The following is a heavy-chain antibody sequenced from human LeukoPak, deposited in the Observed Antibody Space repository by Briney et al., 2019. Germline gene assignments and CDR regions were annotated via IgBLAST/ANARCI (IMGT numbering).Heavy chain of an antibody. V-gene: IGHV3-48*03. CDR3: ARRVRLPDYYGSGGKGYYGMDV. CDR1: GFTFSSYE. CDR2: TSTSGATI. J-gene: IGHJ6*04. Sequence: GGSLRLPCAASGFTFSSYEMNWVRQAPGKGLEWVSYTSTSGATIYYADSVKGRFTISRDNAKNSLYLQMNNLRAEDTAVYYCARRVRLPDYYGSGGKGYYGMDVWGKGTTVTVSS. D-gene: IGHD3-10*01.